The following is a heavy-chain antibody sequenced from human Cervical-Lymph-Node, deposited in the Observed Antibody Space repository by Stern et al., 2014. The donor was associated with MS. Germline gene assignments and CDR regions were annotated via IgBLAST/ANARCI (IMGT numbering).Heavy chain of an antibody. V-gene: IGHV3-33*01. Sequence: VQLVESGGGVVQPGRSLRLSCAASGFTFSSYGMHWVRQAPGKGLEWVAVIWDDGSNKYYADSVKGRFTISRDNSKNTLYLQMNSLRAEDTAVYYCARDRLYCSSTSCYYYYYYGMDVWGQGTTVTVSS. CDR2: IWDDGSNK. J-gene: IGHJ6*02. CDR3: ARDRLYCSSTSCYYYYYYGMDV. D-gene: IGHD2-2*01. CDR1: GFTFSSYG.